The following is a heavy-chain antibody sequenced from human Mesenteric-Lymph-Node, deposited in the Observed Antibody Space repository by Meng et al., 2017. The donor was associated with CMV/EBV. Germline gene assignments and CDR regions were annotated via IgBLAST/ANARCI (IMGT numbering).Heavy chain of an antibody. CDR1: GGSISSSSYY. Sequence: GSLRLSCTVSGGSISSSSYYWGWIRQPPGKGLEWIGSIYYSGSTYYNPSLKSRVTISVDTSKNQFSLKLSSVTAADTAVYYCASGTTVVLYYFDYWGQGTLVTVSS. CDR2: IYYSGST. CDR3: ASGTTVVLYYFDY. J-gene: IGHJ4*02. D-gene: IGHD4-23*01. V-gene: IGHV4-39*07.